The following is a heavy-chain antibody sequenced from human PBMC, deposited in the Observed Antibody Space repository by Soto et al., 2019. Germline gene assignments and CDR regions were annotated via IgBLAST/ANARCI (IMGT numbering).Heavy chain of an antibody. Sequence: EVQLVESGGGVVKPGGSLRLSCAASGFTFSSYSMNWVRQAPGKGLEWVSSISSSSSYIYYADSVKGRFTISRDNAKNSLYMQMNSLRAEDTAVYYCARDGPDSSGYYRLLDYWGQGTLVTVSS. V-gene: IGHV3-21*01. J-gene: IGHJ4*02. D-gene: IGHD3-22*01. CDR3: ARDGPDSSGYYRLLDY. CDR1: GFTFSSYS. CDR2: ISSSSSYI.